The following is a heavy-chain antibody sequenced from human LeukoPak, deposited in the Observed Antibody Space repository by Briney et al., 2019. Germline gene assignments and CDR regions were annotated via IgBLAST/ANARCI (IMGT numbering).Heavy chain of an antibody. Sequence: SETLSLTCTVSGGSMNNYFWSWIRQPPGKGLEWIGYIYYTGNTNYSPSLKSRVTMSVDTSKNQFSLKLNSVTAADTAVYYCARGNRRLGYYGSGSRLPYDSWGQGTLVTVSS. D-gene: IGHD3-10*01. V-gene: IGHV4-59*01. CDR2: IYYTGNT. CDR1: GGSMNNYF. J-gene: IGHJ5*02. CDR3: ARGNRRLGYYGSGSRLPYDS.